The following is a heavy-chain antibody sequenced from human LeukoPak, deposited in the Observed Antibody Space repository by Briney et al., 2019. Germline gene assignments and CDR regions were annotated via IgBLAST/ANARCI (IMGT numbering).Heavy chain of an antibody. CDR2: IYYTGSP. V-gene: IGHV4-31*03. Sequence: SETLSLTCTVSGGSISSGRFFWSWIRQHPGKGLEWIGYIYYTGSPYYNPSLKSRVTISVDTSKNQFSLKLSSVTAADTAVYYCARGLKIAAAGALYYFDYWGQGTLVTVSS. J-gene: IGHJ4*02. CDR1: GGSISSGRFF. CDR3: ARGLKIAAAGALYYFDY. D-gene: IGHD6-13*01.